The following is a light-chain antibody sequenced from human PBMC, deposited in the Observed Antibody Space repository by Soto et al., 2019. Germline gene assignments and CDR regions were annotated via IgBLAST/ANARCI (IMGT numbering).Light chain of an antibody. V-gene: IGLV4-69*01. CDR3: QTWGSYVI. CDR2: LNSDGSH. CDR1: SGHSSYA. Sequence: QLVLTRSPSASASLGASVKLTCTLSSGHSSYAIAWHQQQPEKGPRYLMKLNSDGSHSKGDGIPDRFSGSSSGAERYLTISSLQSEDEADYYCQTWGSYVIFGGGTQLTVL. J-gene: IGLJ2*01.